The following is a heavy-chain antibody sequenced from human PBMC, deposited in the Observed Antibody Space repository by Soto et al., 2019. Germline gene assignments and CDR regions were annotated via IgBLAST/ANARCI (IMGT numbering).Heavy chain of an antibody. CDR1: GFTFSSDW. D-gene: IGHD2-15*01. CDR2: INTDGSGT. V-gene: IGHV3-74*01. J-gene: IGHJ3*02. Sequence: GGSLRLSCAASGFTFSSDWMHWVRQAPGKGLVWVSRINTDGSGTTYADSVKGRFTISRDNAKNMVYLQMNSLRAEDTAVYYCTRGGVVVAATSLLIWGQGTMVTVSS. CDR3: TRGGVVVAATSLLI.